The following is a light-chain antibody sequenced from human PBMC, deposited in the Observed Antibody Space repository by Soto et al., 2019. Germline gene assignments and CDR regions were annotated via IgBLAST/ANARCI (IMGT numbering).Light chain of an antibody. V-gene: IGKV1-5*03. Sequence: DIQMTQAPSTLSASVGDRVTITCRASQSISSWLAWYQQKPGKAPKLLIYKAYSLESGVPSRFSGSGSGTEFTLTISILQPDDFATYYCQQYNSYSPYTFGQVTKLEIK. J-gene: IGKJ2*01. CDR2: KAY. CDR3: QQYNSYSPYT. CDR1: QSISSW.